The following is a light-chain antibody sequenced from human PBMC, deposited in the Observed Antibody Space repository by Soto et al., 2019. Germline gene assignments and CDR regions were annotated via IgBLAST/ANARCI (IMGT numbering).Light chain of an antibody. CDR2: RVF. Sequence: DIQLTQSPPSLSASVGDRVTITYRVSQGISTYLNCYRHKPGEVPNLLIYRVFNLQSGLPSRFSGSGSGTEFTLTITSLQPEDFATYYCQQLNSFPITFGQGTRLEIK. CDR3: QQLNSFPIT. J-gene: IGKJ5*01. V-gene: IGKV1-9*01. CDR1: QGISTY.